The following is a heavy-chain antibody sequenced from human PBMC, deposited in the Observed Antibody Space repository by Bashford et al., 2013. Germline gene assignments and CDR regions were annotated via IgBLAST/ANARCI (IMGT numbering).Heavy chain of an antibody. J-gene: IGHJ4*02. CDR3: TTSTVTSLFDG. V-gene: IGHV3-21*01. Sequence: VRQAPGKGLEWVSSISSSRGYIYYADSVKGRFTISGDSAMNSVHLQMNSLRAEDTAVYYCTTSTVTSLFDGWGQGTLVTVSS. CDR2: ISSSRGYI. D-gene: IGHD4-17*01.